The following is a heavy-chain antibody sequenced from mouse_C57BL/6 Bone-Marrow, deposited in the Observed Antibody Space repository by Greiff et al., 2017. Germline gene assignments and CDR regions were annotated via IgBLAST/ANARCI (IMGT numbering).Heavy chain of an antibody. CDR3: ARWNY. CDR1: GYTFTSYW. CDR2: IYPGSGST. V-gene: IGHV1-55*01. Sequence: QVKLQQPGAELVKPGASVKMSCKASGYTFTSYWITWVKQRPGQGLEWIGDIYPGSGSTNNNEKFKSKGTMTVDKATRTADVQLSSLTAEDSAVYYCARWNYWGQGTSVTVSS. J-gene: IGHJ2*02.